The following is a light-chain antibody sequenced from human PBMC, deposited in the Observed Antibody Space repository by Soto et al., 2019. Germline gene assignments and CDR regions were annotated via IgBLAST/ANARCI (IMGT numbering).Light chain of an antibody. Sequence: DIQMTQSPSSLSASVGDRVTITCQTSQDISNYLNWYQHKPGKAPKLLIYDTSNLETGVPSRFSGSGSGTDFTFTISSLQPEDIATYYCQQYDNLPLMYTFGQGTKLESK. J-gene: IGKJ2*01. CDR3: QQYDNLPLMYT. CDR1: QDISNY. V-gene: IGKV1-33*01. CDR2: DTS.